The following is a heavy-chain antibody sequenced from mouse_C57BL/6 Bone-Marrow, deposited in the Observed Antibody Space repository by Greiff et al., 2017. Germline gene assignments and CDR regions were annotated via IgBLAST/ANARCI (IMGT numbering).Heavy chain of an antibody. Sequence: QVQLQQPGAELVKPGASVTLSCKASGYTFTSYWMQWVKQRPGQGLEWIGEIDPSDSFTNYNQKFKGKATLTVDTSSSTAYMQLSSLTSEDSAVYYCAREDYYYGSGAWFAYWGQGTLVTVSA. D-gene: IGHD1-1*01. CDR1: GYTFTSYW. J-gene: IGHJ3*01. CDR2: IDPSDSFT. V-gene: IGHV1-50*01. CDR3: AREDYYYGSGAWFAY.